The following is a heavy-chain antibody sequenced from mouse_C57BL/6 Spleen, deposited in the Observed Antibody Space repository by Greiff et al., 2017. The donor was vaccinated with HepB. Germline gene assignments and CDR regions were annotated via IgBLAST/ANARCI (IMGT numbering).Heavy chain of an antibody. CDR3: ASPIYYDYQYYFDY. Sequence: VQLQQSDAELVKPGASVKISCKVSGYTFTDHTIHWMKQRPEQGLEWIGYIYPRDGSTKYNEKFKGKATLTADKSSSTAYMQLNSLTSEDSAVYCCASPIYYDYQYYFDYWGKGTTLTVAS. V-gene: IGHV1-78*01. CDR1: GYTFTDHT. J-gene: IGHJ2*01. D-gene: IGHD2-4*01. CDR2: IYPRDGST.